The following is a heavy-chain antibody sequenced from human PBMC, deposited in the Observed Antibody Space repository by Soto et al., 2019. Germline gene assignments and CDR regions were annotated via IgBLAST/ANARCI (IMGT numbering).Heavy chain of an antibody. Sequence: SETLSLTCTVSGGSISSSSYYWGWIRQPPGKGLEWIGSIYYSGSTYYNPSLKSRVTASVETSKNQSSLKLSSLTAADTAVDYCASPSRRRDDIAPAGTKSYYFDYWGQGTLVTVSS. CDR3: ASPSRRRDDIAPAGTKSYYFDY. V-gene: IGHV4-39*01. CDR2: IYYSGST. CDR1: GGSISSSSYY. J-gene: IGHJ4*02. D-gene: IGHD3-9*01.